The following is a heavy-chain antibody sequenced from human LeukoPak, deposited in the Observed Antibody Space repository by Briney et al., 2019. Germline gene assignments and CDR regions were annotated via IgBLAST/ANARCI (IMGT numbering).Heavy chain of an antibody. Sequence: GGSLRLSCAASGFSFSTSPMSWVRQPPGKGLELVSAMNNGPGATFYRDSVRGRFTISSDDSTGTLYLQMNSLRAEDTGTYYCAKTHYDLLDVWGQGTTVTVSS. CDR1: GFSFSTSP. V-gene: IGHV3-23*01. CDR3: AKTHYDLLDV. D-gene: IGHD5-12*01. J-gene: IGHJ6*02. CDR2: MNNGPGAT.